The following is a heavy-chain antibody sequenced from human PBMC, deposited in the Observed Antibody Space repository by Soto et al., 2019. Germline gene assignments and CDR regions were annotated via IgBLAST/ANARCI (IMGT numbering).Heavy chain of an antibody. V-gene: IGHV4-31*03. CDR1: GGSINTGAYY. J-gene: IGHJ5*02. CDR2: ISYRGNT. Sequence: SETLSLTCTVSGGSINTGAYYWSWVRQHPGKGLEWIGYISYRGNTYYNPSLESRVTISVDTSKKQFSLKLTSVTAADTAVYYCARVSATGTRWLGPWGLGTLVTVSS. D-gene: IGHD6-13*01. CDR3: ARVSATGTRWLGP.